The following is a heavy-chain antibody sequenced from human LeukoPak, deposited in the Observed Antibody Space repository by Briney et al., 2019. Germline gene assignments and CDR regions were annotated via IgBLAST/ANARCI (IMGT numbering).Heavy chain of an antibody. CDR3: HTQPVVPDEPNSSSYYGTGAFDI. J-gene: IGHJ3*02. CDR2: IKSKTDGGTT. Sequence: GGSLRLSCAASGFTFSHAWMTWVRQAPGKGLEWVGRIKSKTDGGTTDYAAPVKGRFTISRDDSKNMLYLQMSSLKTEDAALYYCHTQPVVPDEPNSSSYYGTGAFDIWGQGTTVTVSS. CDR1: GFTFSHAW. V-gene: IGHV3-15*01. D-gene: IGHD6-13*01.